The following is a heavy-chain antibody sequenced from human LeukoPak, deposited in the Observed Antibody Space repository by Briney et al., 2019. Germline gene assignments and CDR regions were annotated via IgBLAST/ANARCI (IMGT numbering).Heavy chain of an antibody. J-gene: IGHJ3*02. V-gene: IGHV3-30*18. CDR3: AKLYEGYYDSSGYPPNGAFDI. CDR2: ISYDGSSK. Sequence: PGGSLRLSCVASGFTFSSYGMHWVRQAPGKGLEWVAVISYDGSSKYYADSVKGRFTISRDNSKNTLYLQMNSLRAEDTAVYYCAKLYEGYYDSSGYPPNGAFDIWGQGTMVTVSS. CDR1: GFTFSSYG. D-gene: IGHD3-22*01.